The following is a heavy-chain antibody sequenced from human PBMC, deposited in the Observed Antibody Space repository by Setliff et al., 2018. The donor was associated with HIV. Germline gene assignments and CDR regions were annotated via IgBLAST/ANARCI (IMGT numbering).Heavy chain of an antibody. Sequence: GGSLRLSCVASGFTLSTYAVYWVRQAPGKGLEWVTVISYDGANKYYADSVKGRFSISRDNSKNTVYLQMNNLKVDDTALYFCARDLDVSGSYDYWGQGTQVTVSS. CDR2: ISYDGANK. CDR1: GFTLSTYA. V-gene: IGHV3-30*04. CDR3: ARDLDVSGSYDY. D-gene: IGHD1-26*01. J-gene: IGHJ4*02.